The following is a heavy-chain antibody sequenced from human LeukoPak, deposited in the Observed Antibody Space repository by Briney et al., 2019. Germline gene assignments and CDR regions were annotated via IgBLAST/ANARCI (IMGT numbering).Heavy chain of an antibody. V-gene: IGHV4-4*07. Sequence: SETLSLTCTVSGGSISSYYWSWIRHPAGKGLEWIGRIYTSGSTNYNPSLKSRVTMSVDTSKNQFSLKLSSVTAADTAVYYCARDNWLDPLYGMDVWGQGTTVTVSS. J-gene: IGHJ6*02. CDR2: IYTSGST. CDR1: GGSISSYY. D-gene: IGHD1-20*01. CDR3: ARDNWLDPLYGMDV.